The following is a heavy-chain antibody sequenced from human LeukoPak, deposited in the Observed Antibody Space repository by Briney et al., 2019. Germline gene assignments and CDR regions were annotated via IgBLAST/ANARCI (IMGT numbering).Heavy chain of an antibody. J-gene: IGHJ3*02. V-gene: IGHV3-30-3*01. CDR2: ISYDGSNK. Sequence: PGGSLRLSCSASGFTFGTFAMHWVRQAPGKGLEWVAVISYDGSNKYYADSVKGRFTISRDNSKNTLYLQMNSLRAEDTAVYYCAREDDSHSGAFDIWGQGTMVTVSS. CDR1: GFTFGTFA. D-gene: IGHD3-22*01. CDR3: AREDDSHSGAFDI.